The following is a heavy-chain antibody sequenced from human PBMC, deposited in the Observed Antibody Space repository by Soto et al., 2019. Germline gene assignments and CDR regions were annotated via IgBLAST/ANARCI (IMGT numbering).Heavy chain of an antibody. CDR1: GFTFSSDA. J-gene: IGHJ4*02. CDR2: ISGSGGST. Sequence: PGGSLRLCCAASGFTFSSDAMSWVRQAPGKGLEWVSAISGSGGSTYYADSVKGRFTISRDNSKNTLYLQMNSLRAEDTAVYYCSKSPQVVPTGVHFWGPAPLVTLSS. CDR3: SKSPQVVPTGVHF. V-gene: IGHV3-23*01. D-gene: IGHD6-13*01.